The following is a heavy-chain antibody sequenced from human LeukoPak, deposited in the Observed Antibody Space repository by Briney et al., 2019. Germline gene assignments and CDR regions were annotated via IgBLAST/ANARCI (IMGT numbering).Heavy chain of an antibody. CDR1: GGSISSYY. Sequence: PSETLSLTCTVSGGSISSYYWSWIRQPAGKGLEWIGRIYTSESTIYNPPLKSRVTLSVDTSNNQLSLKLSSVTAADTAVYYCARVNENSSAWYGGFDYWGQGTLVTVSS. CDR2: IYTSEST. J-gene: IGHJ4*02. D-gene: IGHD6-19*01. V-gene: IGHV4-4*07. CDR3: ARVNENSSAWYGGFDY.